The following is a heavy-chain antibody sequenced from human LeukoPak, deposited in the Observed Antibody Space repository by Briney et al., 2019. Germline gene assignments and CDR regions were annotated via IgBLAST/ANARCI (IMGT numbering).Heavy chain of an antibody. CDR2: INSDGSST. CDR3: ATAGLRYFDWLLDV. Sequence: QTGGSLRLSCAASGFSFGSYWMHWVRQAPGKGLVWVSRINSDGSSTSYADSVKGRFTISRDNAKNTLYLQMNSLRAEDTAVYYCATAGLRYFDWLLDVWGKGTTVTVSS. D-gene: IGHD3-9*01. J-gene: IGHJ6*04. V-gene: IGHV3-74*01. CDR1: GFSFGSYW.